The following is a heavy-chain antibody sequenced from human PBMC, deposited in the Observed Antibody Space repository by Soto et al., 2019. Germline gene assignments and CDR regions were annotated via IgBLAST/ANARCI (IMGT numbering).Heavy chain of an antibody. CDR2: IYHSGST. V-gene: IGHV4-4*02. CDR1: GGSISSSNW. Sequence: QVQLQESGPGLVKPSGTLSLTCAVSGGSISSSNWWSWVRQPPGKGLEWIGEIYHSGSTNYNPSLKSRVTISVDKSKNQFSLRLSSVTAADTAVYYCARVMRWFGELFYWYFDLWGRGTLVTVSS. D-gene: IGHD3-10*01. J-gene: IGHJ2*01. CDR3: ARVMRWFGELFYWYFDL.